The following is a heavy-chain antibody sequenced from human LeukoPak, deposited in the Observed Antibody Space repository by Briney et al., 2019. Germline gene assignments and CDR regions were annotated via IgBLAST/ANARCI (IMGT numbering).Heavy chain of an antibody. CDR3: ARTLDYGDYAFDY. V-gene: IGHV1-69*13. CDR1: GGTFSSYA. J-gene: IGHJ4*02. CDR2: IIPIFGTA. D-gene: IGHD4-17*01. Sequence: ASVKVSCKASGGTFSSYAISWVRQAPGQGLEWMGGIIPIFGTANYAQKFQGRVTITADESTSTAYMELSSLRSEDTAVYYCARTLDYGDYAFDYWGQGTLVTVSS.